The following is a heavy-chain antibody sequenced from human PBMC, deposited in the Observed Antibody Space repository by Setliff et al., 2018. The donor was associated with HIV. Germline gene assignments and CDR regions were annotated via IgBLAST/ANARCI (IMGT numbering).Heavy chain of an antibody. J-gene: IGHJ4*02. CDR2: INHSGSN. V-gene: IGHV4-34*01. D-gene: IGHD6-13*01. CDR1: GGSFSGYY. Sequence: PSETLSLTCAVYGGSFSGYYWSWIRQPPGKGLEWIGEINHSGSNFYSPSLKSRVTISVDTSNNQFSLKLSSVTAAETAIYYCARGSPSSSWYGEYAYWGQGTLVTVS. CDR3: ARGSPSSSWYGEYAY.